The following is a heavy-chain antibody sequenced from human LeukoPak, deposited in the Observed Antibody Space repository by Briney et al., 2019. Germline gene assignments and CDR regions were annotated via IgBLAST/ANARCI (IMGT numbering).Heavy chain of an antibody. CDR2: ISSSGSTI. V-gene: IGHV3-48*04. CDR1: GFTFSSYV. J-gene: IGHJ2*01. CDR3: ARTSDTSGRLYWYFDL. Sequence: GGSLRLSCAGSGFTFSSYVMSWVRQAPGKGLEWVSYISSSGSTIYYADSVKGRFTISRDNAKDSLYLQMNSLRAEDTAVYYCARTSDTSGRLYWYFDLWGRGTLVTVSS. D-gene: IGHD3-22*01.